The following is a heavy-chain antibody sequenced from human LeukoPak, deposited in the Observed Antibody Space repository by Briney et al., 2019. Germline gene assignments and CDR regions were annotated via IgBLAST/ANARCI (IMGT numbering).Heavy chain of an antibody. Sequence: ASVKVSCKASGYTFTGYYMHWVRQAPGQGLEWMGWINPNSGGTNYAQKFQGRVTMTRDTSISTAYMELSRLRSDDTAVYYCARAGARDYYDSSGYLTYWGQGTLVTVSS. CDR3: ARAGARDYYDSSGYLTY. CDR2: INPNSGGT. J-gene: IGHJ4*02. D-gene: IGHD3-22*01. V-gene: IGHV1-2*02. CDR1: GYTFTGYY.